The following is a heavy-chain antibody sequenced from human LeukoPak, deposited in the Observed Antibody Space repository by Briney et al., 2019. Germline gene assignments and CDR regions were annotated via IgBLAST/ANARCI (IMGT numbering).Heavy chain of an antibody. CDR1: GFTFSSYG. V-gene: IGHV3-30*03. Sequence: GGSLRLSCAASGFTFSSYGMHWVRQAPGKGLEWVAVISYDGSNKYYADSVKGRFTISRDNSKNTLYLQMNSLKTEDTAVYYCTSGLSVRRSNNTPVDYWGQGTLVTVSS. J-gene: IGHJ4*02. D-gene: IGHD1-1*01. CDR3: TSGLSVRRSNNTPVDY. CDR2: ISYDGSNK.